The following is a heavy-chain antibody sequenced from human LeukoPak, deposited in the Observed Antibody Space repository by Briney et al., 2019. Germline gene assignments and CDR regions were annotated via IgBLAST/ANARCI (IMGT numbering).Heavy chain of an antibody. Sequence: GESLKISCKGSGYSFTSYWIGWVRQMPGKGLEWMGIIYPGDSDTRYSPSFQGQVTISADKSISTAYLQWSSLKASDTAMYYCARHAYCGGDCSWELDYWGQGTLVTVSS. D-gene: IGHD2-21*01. CDR3: ARHAYCGGDCSWELDY. J-gene: IGHJ4*02. V-gene: IGHV5-51*01. CDR2: IYPGDSDT. CDR1: GYSFTSYW.